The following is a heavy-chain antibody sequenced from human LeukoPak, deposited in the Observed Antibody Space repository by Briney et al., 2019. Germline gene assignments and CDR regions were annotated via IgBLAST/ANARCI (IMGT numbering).Heavy chain of an antibody. CDR3: ARVGSDYYDTTPWFDP. D-gene: IGHD3-22*01. CDR2: INPSGGST. CDR1: GYTFTSYY. J-gene: IGHJ5*02. Sequence: ASVKVSCKASGYTFTSYYMHWVRQAPGQGLERMGIINPSGGSTSYAQKFQGRVTMTRDMSTSTVYMELSSLRSEDTAVYYCARVGSDYYDTTPWFDPWGQGTLVTVSS. V-gene: IGHV1-46*01.